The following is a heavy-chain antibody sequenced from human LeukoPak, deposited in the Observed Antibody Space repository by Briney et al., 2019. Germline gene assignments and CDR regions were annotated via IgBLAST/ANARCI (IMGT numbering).Heavy chain of an antibody. CDR3: AKEGRPYSMIVVVSHFDY. CDR1: GFTVSNKY. Sequence: GGSLRLSCAASGFTVSNKYMTWVRQAPGKGLEWVSLIYSDGRTYYADSVKGRCTISRDNSKNTLYLQMNSLRAEDTAVYYCAKEGRPYSMIVVVSHFDYWGQGTLVTVSS. CDR2: IYSDGRT. J-gene: IGHJ4*02. V-gene: IGHV3-53*01. D-gene: IGHD3-22*01.